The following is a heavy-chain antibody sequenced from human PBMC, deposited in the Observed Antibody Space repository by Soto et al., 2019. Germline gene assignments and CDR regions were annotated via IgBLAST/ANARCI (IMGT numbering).Heavy chain of an antibody. CDR3: AEDQTGFNWYFDL. Sequence: EVQLLESGGGLVQPGGSLRLSCAASGFTFSSYAMSWVRRAPGKGLEWVSAISGSGGSTYYADSVKGRFTISRDNSKNTLYLQMNSLRAEDTAVYYCAEDQTGFNWYFDLWGRGTLVTVSS. D-gene: IGHD7-27*01. CDR1: GFTFSSYA. J-gene: IGHJ2*01. CDR2: ISGSGGST. V-gene: IGHV3-23*01.